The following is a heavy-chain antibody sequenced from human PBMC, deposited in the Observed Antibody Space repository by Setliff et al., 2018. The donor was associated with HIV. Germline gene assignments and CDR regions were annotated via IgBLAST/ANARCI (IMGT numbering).Heavy chain of an antibody. Sequence: GESLKISCAASGFTFSTYNMIWVRQAPGKGLEWVSSISSSSSYIFDADSVKGRFTISRDNAKNSLYLQMNSLRAEDTAVYYCARVSSDYGGNWHGFGIWGQGTMVTVSS. CDR1: GFTFSTYN. J-gene: IGHJ3*02. D-gene: IGHD4-17*01. CDR2: ISSSSSYI. V-gene: IGHV3-21*01. CDR3: ARVSSDYGGNWHGFGI.